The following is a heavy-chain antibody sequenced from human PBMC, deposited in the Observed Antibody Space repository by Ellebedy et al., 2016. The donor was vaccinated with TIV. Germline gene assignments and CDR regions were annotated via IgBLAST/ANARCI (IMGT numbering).Heavy chain of an antibody. J-gene: IGHJ4*02. CDR3: ARSTGFFSLDY. CDR1: GGSITTGTY. V-gene: IGHV4/OR15-8*02. CDR2: ISHTGDT. Sequence: SETLSLXXAVSGGSITTGTYWSWVRQPPGAGLEWIGEISHTGDTKYNPSLKTRVTISIEKSKNQFSLRLNSVTAADTALYYCARSTGFFSLDYWGQGTLVTVSS. D-gene: IGHD1-1*01.